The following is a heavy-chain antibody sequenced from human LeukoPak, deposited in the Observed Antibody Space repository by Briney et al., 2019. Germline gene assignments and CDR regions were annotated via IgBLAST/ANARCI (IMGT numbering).Heavy chain of an antibody. CDR3: ARQIYTTMSPFDY. V-gene: IGHV4-59*08. J-gene: IGHJ4*02. Sequence: TSETLSLTCAASGGSIGTYYWSWIRQPPGKGLEWIGYVSYSGNTNYNPSLKSRVTVSVDSSKNQFSLKLSSVTAADTAVYYCARQIYTTMSPFDYWGQGTLVTVSS. CDR1: GGSIGTYY. CDR2: VSYSGNT. D-gene: IGHD5-18*01.